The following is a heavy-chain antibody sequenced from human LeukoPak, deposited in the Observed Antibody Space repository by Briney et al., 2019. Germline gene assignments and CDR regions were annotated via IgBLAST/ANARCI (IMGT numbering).Heavy chain of an antibody. J-gene: IGHJ4*02. CDR1: GYTFTGYY. V-gene: IGHV1-2*02. CDR2: INPNSGGT. Sequence: GASVKVSCKASGYTFTGYYMHWVRQAPGQGLEWMGWINPNSGGTNYAQKFQGRVTMTRDTSISTAYMELSRLRSDDTAVYYCARGRSSPFHITPTHDLEGDYWGQGTLVTVSS. D-gene: IGHD3-10*01. CDR3: ARGRSSPFHITPTHDLEGDY.